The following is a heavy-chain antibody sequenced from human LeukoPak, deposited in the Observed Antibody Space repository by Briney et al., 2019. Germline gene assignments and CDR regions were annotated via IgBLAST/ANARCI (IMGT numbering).Heavy chain of an antibody. CDR3: ARGYCSGGSCYRIDAFDI. D-gene: IGHD2-15*01. V-gene: IGHV1-18*01. CDR1: GYTFTSYG. CDR2: ISAYNGNT. J-gene: IGHJ3*02. Sequence: ASVKVSCKASGYTFTSYGISWVRQAPGQGLEWMGWISAYNGNTNYAQKLQGRVTMTTDTSTSTAYMELRSLRSDDTAVYYCARGYCSGGSCYRIDAFDIWGQGTMVTVSS.